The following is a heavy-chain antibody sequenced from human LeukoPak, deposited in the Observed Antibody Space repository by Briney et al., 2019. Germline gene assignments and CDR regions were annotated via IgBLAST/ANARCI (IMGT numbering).Heavy chain of an antibody. CDR2: IYHDGSDT. Sequence: GESLRISCKGSGYTFTDTYIAWVRQVAGKGLEWMGIIYHDGSDTRYSPSFEGQVTISVDHSIRTAYLQWTSLKTSDPAMYYCARFLHGNSLDYWGQGALVTVSS. CDR3: ARFLHGNSLDY. V-gene: IGHV5-51*01. D-gene: IGHD1-7*01. J-gene: IGHJ4*02. CDR1: GYTFTDTY.